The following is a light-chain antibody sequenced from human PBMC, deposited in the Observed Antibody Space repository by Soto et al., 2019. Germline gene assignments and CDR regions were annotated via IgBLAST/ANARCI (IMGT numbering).Light chain of an antibody. J-gene: IGLJ3*02. CDR1: NIRNKS. CDR2: DDT. V-gene: IGLV3-21*02. CDR3: QVWDSSSDHWV. Sequence: SYELTQTPSVSVAPGQTARITCGGNNIRNKSVQWYQQKPGQAPVVVGYDDTNRPSGIPERFSGSNSGNTATLTISRVEAGDEADYYCQVWDSSSDHWVFGGGTKVTVL.